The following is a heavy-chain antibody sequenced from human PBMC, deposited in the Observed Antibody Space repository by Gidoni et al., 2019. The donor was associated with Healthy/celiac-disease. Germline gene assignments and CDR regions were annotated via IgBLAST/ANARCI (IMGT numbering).Heavy chain of an antibody. D-gene: IGHD4-17*01. Sequence: EVQLLVSGGGLVQPGGSLRLSCAGSGFTFSSYAMSWVRQAPGKGLEWVSAISGSGGSTYYADSVKGRFTISRDNSKNTLYLQMNSLRAEDTAVYYCAAAYGDYPFYFDYWGQGTLVTVSS. V-gene: IGHV3-23*01. J-gene: IGHJ4*02. CDR3: AAAYGDYPFYFDY. CDR2: ISGSGGST. CDR1: GFTFSSYA.